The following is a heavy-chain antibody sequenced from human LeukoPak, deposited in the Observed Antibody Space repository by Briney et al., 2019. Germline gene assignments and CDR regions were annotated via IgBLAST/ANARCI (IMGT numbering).Heavy chain of an antibody. D-gene: IGHD3-3*01. CDR2: ISWDGGST. J-gene: IGHJ2*01. CDR3: AKGLLRFLEWLEQYWYFDL. Sequence: PGGSLRLSCAASGFTFDDYAMHWVRQAPGKGLEWVSLISWDGGSTYYADSVKGRFTISRDNSKNSLYLQMNSLRAEDTALYYCAKGLLRFLEWLEQYWYFDLWGRGTLVTVSS. CDR1: GFTFDDYA. V-gene: IGHV3-43D*04.